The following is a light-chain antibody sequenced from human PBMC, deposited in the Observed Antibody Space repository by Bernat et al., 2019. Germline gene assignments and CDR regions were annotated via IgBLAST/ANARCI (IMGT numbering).Light chain of an antibody. CDR2: DAS. CDR3: QQYNTWPPQYT. CDR1: QSVRTN. Sequence: EIVMTQSPVTLSVSPGEGATLSCRASQSVRTNLAWFQQTPGQAPRLLIYDASTRATYVPARFSGSGSATEFTLAISSLQSEDFALYFCQQYNTWPPQYTFGQGTKLEMK. V-gene: IGKV3-15*01. J-gene: IGKJ2*01.